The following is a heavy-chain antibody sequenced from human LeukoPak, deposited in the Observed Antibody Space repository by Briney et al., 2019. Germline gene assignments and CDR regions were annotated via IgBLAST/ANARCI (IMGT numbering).Heavy chain of an antibody. V-gene: IGHV3-9*03. J-gene: IGHJ4*02. CDR2: ISWNSGGI. CDR1: GFTFDDYA. Sequence: GGSLRLSCAASGFTFDDYAMHWVRQAPGKGLEWVSGISWNSGGIGYADSVKGRFTISRDNAKNSLYLQMNSLRAEDMALYYCAKAGVRDSSGWYYFDYWGQGTLVTVSS. D-gene: IGHD6-19*01. CDR3: AKAGVRDSSGWYYFDY.